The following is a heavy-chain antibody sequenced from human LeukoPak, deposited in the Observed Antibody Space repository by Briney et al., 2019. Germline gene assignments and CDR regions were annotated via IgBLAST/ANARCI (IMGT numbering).Heavy chain of an antibody. CDR1: GFTFNRYG. CDR2: IPFDGKVS. D-gene: IGHD1-1*01. V-gene: IGHV3-30*03. CDR3: ARDNDEGDAFDI. Sequence: GGSLRLSCAASGFTFNRYGMHWVRQAPGKGLEWVAVIPFDGKVSYYADSVKGRFTISRDNAKNSLYLQMNSLRAEDTAVYYCARDNDEGDAFDIWGQGTMVTVSS. J-gene: IGHJ3*02.